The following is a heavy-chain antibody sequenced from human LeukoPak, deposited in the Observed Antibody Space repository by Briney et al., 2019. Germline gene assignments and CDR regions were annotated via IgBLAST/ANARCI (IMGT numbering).Heavy chain of an antibody. D-gene: IGHD1-14*01. J-gene: IGHJ3*02. CDR3: ARDGPRAFDI. Sequence: SETLSLTCTVSGGSISSSSYYWGWIRQPPGKGLEWIGSIYYSGSTYYNPSLKSRVTISVDTSKNQFSLKLSSVTAADTAVYYWARDGPRAFDIWGQGTMVTVSS. CDR1: GGSISSSSYY. CDR2: IYYSGST. V-gene: IGHV4-39*01.